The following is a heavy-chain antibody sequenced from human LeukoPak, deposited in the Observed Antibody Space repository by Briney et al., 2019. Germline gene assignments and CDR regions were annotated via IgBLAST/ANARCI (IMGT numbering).Heavy chain of an antibody. CDR1: GGSISSSSYY. CDR3: ARGRHRSGYYGGKIAPYYYYYMDV. J-gene: IGHJ6*03. Sequence: KPSETLSLTCTVSGGSISSSSYYWGWIRQPPGKGLEWIGEINHSGSTNYNPSLKSRVTISVDTSKNQFSLKLSSVTVADTAVYYCARGRHRSGYYGGKIAPYYYYYMDVWGKGTTVTVSS. D-gene: IGHD3-3*01. V-gene: IGHV4-39*07. CDR2: INHSGST.